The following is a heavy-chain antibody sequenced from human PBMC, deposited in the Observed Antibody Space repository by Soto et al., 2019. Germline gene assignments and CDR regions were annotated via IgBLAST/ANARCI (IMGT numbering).Heavy chain of an antibody. D-gene: IGHD1-1*01. CDR2: IYWDDDK. J-gene: IGHJ3*02. CDR1: GFSLSTSGVG. V-gene: IGHV2-5*02. CDR3: AHRLERNDAFDI. Sequence: QITLKESGPTLVKPTQTLTLTCTFSGFSLSTSGVGVGWIRQPPGKALEWLALIYWDDDKRYSPSLKSRLTITKDTPKNQVVLTMTNMDPVDTATYFCAHRLERNDAFDIWGQGTMVTVSS.